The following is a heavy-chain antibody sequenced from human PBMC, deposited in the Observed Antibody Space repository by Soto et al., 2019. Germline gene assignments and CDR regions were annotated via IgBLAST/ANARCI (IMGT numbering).Heavy chain of an antibody. CDR2: IIPMFGTA. V-gene: IGHV1-69*01. CDR3: ARDYGHDCSGGSCYLFF. Sequence: QVQLVQSGAEVKKPGSSVRVSCKASGGTFSSYALNWVRQAPGQGLEWMGGIIPMFGTARYAQKFQGRVTITADESTSTVHMGLSSLRSEATAVYYCARDYGHDCSGGSCYLFFWGQGTLVTVSS. J-gene: IGHJ4*02. CDR1: GGTFSSYA. D-gene: IGHD2-15*01.